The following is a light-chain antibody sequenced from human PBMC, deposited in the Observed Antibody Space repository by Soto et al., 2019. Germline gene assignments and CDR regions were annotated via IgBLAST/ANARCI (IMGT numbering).Light chain of an antibody. J-gene: IGKJ4*01. CDR1: QSISNN. Sequence: ETVMTQSPATLSVSPGERATLSCRAGQSISNNLAWYQQNPGQAPRLLIYGATTRATGIPSRFSGSGSGTEFTLTISSLQSEDFAVYYCQQYNNRPFAFGGGTKVEIK. CDR3: QQYNNRPFA. CDR2: GAT. V-gene: IGKV3-15*01.